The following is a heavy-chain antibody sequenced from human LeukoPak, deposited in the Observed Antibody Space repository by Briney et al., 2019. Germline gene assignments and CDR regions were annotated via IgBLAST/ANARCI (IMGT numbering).Heavy chain of an antibody. CDR1: GYTFTIYD. D-gene: IGHD6-13*01. J-gene: IGHJ3*02. Sequence: ASVTVSFKASGYTFTIYDINWVRQATGQGLEWMGWMNPNSGNTGYAQKFQGRVTMTRNTSISTAYMELSSLRSEDTAVYYCAREEQQLVGPAFDIWGQGTMVTVSS. CDR3: AREEQQLVGPAFDI. V-gene: IGHV1-8*01. CDR2: MNPNSGNT.